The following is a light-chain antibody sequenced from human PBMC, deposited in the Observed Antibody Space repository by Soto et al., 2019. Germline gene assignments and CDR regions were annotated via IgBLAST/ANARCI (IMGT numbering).Light chain of an antibody. J-gene: IGKJ1*01. V-gene: IGKV1-17*03. CDR2: AAS. CDR1: QGIRSC. CDR3: LQYNNYPVT. Sequence: DIQYPPSPSTMSVSVRDSLTIAFRTSQGIRSCLVWFQQKEGKVPQRLIYAASSLQSGVPSSFSGSGSGTEFTITISSLQPEDYATYYCLQYNNYPVTFGQGTKVDIK.